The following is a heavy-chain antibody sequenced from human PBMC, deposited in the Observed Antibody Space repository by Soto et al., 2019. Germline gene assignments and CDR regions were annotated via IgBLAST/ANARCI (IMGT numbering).Heavy chain of an antibody. CDR3: AIEVWGRGGYYLDS. D-gene: IGHD7-27*01. Sequence: QVHVVQSGAEVKKPGSSVKVTCKAFGGTFNSFGINWVRQAPGQGLEWMGGIIPVFGTTKYAQKFRDRVTLVADGSTRQSYMELSSLTSDDTSVYYCAIEVWGRGGYYLDSWGQGTLFTVSS. J-gene: IGHJ4*02. CDR2: IIPVFGTT. CDR1: GGTFNSFG. V-gene: IGHV1-69*01.